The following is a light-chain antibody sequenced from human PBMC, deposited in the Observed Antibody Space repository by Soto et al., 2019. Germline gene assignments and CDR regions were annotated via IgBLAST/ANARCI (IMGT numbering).Light chain of an antibody. CDR3: QQSYSTPWT. CDR1: QSISRY. Sequence: DIQMTQSPSFLSASVGDRVTISCRASQSISRYLNWYQQKPGKAPKLLIYTAASLQSGVPSRFSGGGSGTDFTLSISSLQPEDFATYYCQQSYSTPWTFGQGTKVDIK. J-gene: IGKJ1*01. V-gene: IGKV1-39*01. CDR2: TAA.